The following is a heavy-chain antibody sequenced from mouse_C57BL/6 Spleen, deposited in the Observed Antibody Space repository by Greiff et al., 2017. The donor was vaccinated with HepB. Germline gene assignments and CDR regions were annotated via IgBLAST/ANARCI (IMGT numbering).Heavy chain of an antibody. Sequence: DVQLVESGPGLVKPSQSLSLTCSVTGYSITSGYYWNWIRQFPGNKLEWMGYISYDGSNNYNPSLKNRISITRDTSKNQFFLKLNSVTTEDTATYYCARGAENYYFDYWGQGTTLTVSS. J-gene: IGHJ2*01. D-gene: IGHD3-3*01. CDR2: ISYDGSN. CDR3: ARGAENYYFDY. CDR1: GYSITSGYY. V-gene: IGHV3-6*01.